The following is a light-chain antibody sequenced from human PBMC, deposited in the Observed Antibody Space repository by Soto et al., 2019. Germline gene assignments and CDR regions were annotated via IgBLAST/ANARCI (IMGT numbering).Light chain of an antibody. V-gene: IGKV3-11*01. J-gene: IGKJ5*01. CDR1: QSVSSY. CDR2: DAS. CDR3: QQRSNWPPIT. Sequence: LRPAQASLSLSPGPRAFLSWRASQSVSSYLAWYQQKPGQAPRLLIYDASNRATGIPARFSGSGSGTDFTLTISSLEPEDFAVYYCQQRSNWPPITFGQGTRLEIK.